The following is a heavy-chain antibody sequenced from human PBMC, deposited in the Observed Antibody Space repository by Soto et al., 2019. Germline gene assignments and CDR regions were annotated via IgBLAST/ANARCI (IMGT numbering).Heavy chain of an antibody. CDR1: GFTFSSYA. J-gene: IGHJ6*02. D-gene: IGHD3-3*01. CDR3: ARTVTRGYYYYGMDV. V-gene: IGHV3-30*14. CDR2: ISYDGSNK. Sequence: QVQLVESGGGVVQPGRSLRLSCAASGFTFSSYAMHWVRQAPGKGLEWVAVISYDGSNKYYADSVKGRFTISSDNSKNTRYLQMNSLRAEDTAVYYCARTVTRGYYYYGMDVWGQGTTVTVSS.